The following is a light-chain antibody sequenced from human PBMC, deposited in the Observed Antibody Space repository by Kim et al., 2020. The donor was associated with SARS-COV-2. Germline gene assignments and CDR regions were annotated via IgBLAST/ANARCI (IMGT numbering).Light chain of an antibody. Sequence: VSPGQTSSITCAGDKLGDKYSCWYQQKPGQSPVLVIYQDSKRPSGIPERFSGSNSGNTATLTISGTQAMDEADYYCQAWDSSTVVFGGGTQLTVL. J-gene: IGLJ2*01. CDR2: QDS. V-gene: IGLV3-1*01. CDR3: QAWDSSTVV. CDR1: KLGDKY.